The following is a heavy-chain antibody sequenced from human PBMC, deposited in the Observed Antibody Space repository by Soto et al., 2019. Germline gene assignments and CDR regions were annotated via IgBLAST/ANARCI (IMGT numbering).Heavy chain of an antibody. CDR3: AGYGSGEGYYYYGMDV. V-gene: IGHV1-69*12. D-gene: IGHD3-10*01. CDR2: IIPIFGTA. Sequence: QVQLVQSGAEVKKPGSSVKVSCKASGGTFSSYAISWVRQAPGQGLEWMGGIIPIFGTANYAQKFEGRVTITADESTSTAYMELSSLRSEDTAVYYCAGYGSGEGYYYYGMDVWGQGTTVTVSS. J-gene: IGHJ6*02. CDR1: GGTFSSYA.